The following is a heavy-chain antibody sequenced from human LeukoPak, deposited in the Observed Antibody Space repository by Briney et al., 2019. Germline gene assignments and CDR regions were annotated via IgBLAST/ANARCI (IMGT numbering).Heavy chain of an antibody. V-gene: IGHV3-30*03. Sequence: GGSLRLSCAASGFTFSSYGMHWVRQAPGKGLEWVAVISYDGSNKYYADSVKGRFTISRDNAKNSLYLQMNSLRAEDTAVYYCATYSSLNRREFQYWGQGTLLTVSS. D-gene: IGHD3-22*01. CDR3: ATYSSLNRREFQY. CDR2: ISYDGSNK. CDR1: GFTFSSYG. J-gene: IGHJ1*01.